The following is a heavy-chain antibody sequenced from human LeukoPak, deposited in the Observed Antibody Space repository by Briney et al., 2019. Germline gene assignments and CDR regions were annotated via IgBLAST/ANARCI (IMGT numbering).Heavy chain of an antibody. CDR1: GFVLCDYG. V-gene: IGHV3-30*02. J-gene: IGHJ4*02. Sequence: PGGSLRLSCAASGFVLCDYGMHWVPPAPGKGLEWVAFVRNDGSNEYYVGSVKGRFTISRDKSKNTLYLQMNSLRAEDTAVYSCAKESDSGYHSEGPKNWGLGTLVTVSS. CDR3: AKESDSGYHSEGPKN. CDR2: VRNDGSNE. D-gene: IGHD5-12*01.